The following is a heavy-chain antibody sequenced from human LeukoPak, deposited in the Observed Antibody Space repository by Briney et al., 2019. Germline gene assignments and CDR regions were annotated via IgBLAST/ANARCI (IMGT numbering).Heavy chain of an antibody. D-gene: IGHD3-22*01. CDR1: GGSISSYY. CDR3: ARGSSSGYYPIDY. CDR2: IYYSGRT. J-gene: IGHJ4*02. V-gene: IGHV4-59*12. Sequence: PSETLSLTCTVSGGSISSYYWSWIRQPPGKGLEWIGYIYYSGRTTYNPSLKSRVTISVDTSKNQFSLKVTSVTAADTAVYYCARGSSSGYYPIDYWGQGTLVTVSS.